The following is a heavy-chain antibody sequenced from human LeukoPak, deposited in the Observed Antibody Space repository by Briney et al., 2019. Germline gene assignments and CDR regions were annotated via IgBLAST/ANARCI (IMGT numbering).Heavy chain of an antibody. J-gene: IGHJ5*02. D-gene: IGHD2-2*02. V-gene: IGHV4-34*01. CDR1: GGSFSGYY. Sequence: SETLSLTCAVYGGSFSGYYWSWIRQPPGKGLEWIGEINHSGSTNYNPSLKSRVTISVDTSKNQFSLKLSSVTAADTAVYYCASRGDVVVPAAISGWFDPWGQGTLVTVSS. CDR3: ASRGDVVVPAAISGWFDP. CDR2: INHSGST.